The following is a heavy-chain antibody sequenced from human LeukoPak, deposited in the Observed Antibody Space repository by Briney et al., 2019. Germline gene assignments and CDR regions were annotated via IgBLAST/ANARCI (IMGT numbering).Heavy chain of an antibody. CDR1: GFTFSSYA. Sequence: QAGGSLRLSRAASGFTFSSYAMSWVRQAPGKGLEWVSAISGSGGSTYYADSVKGRFTISRDNSKNTLYLQMNSLRAEDTAVYYCANGGYSYGYGFDYWGQGTLVTVSS. D-gene: IGHD5-18*01. CDR3: ANGGYSYGYGFDY. CDR2: ISGSGGST. J-gene: IGHJ4*02. V-gene: IGHV3-23*01.